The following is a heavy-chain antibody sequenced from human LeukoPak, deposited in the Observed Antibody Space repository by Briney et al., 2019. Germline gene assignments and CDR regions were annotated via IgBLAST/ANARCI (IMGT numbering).Heavy chain of an antibody. CDR2: INPNSGGT. V-gene: IGHV1-2*02. Sequence: GASVKVCCKAAGYTFTGSDIHWGREAPGQGREGRGWINPNSGGTNYAQKFQGRVTMTRDTSISTAYMELSRLRSDDTAVYYCARGDYVWGSYRRPFDYWGQGTLVTVSS. CDR1: GYTFTGSD. CDR3: ARGDYVWGSYRRPFDY. J-gene: IGHJ4*02. D-gene: IGHD3-16*02.